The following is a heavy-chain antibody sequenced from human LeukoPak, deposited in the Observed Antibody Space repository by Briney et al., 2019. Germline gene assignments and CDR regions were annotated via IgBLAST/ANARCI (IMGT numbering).Heavy chain of an antibody. D-gene: IGHD3-9*01. Sequence: SETLSLTCTVSGGSISSYYWSWLRQPPGKGLEGIGDIYYSGSTNYNPSLKSRATISVDTSKNQFSLKLRSVTAADSAVYSCARGSLNSDILTGYYNVDYFDYWGQGTLVTVSS. CDR3: ARGSLNSDILTGYYNVDYFDY. CDR2: IYYSGST. J-gene: IGHJ4*02. V-gene: IGHV4-59*01. CDR1: GGSISSYY.